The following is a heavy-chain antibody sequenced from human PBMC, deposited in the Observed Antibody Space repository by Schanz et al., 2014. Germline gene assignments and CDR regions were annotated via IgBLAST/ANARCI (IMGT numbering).Heavy chain of an antibody. CDR1: GITFSSHS. V-gene: IGHV3-48*01. CDR3: VRDSFFAFDY. D-gene: IGHD3-3*01. J-gene: IGHJ4*02. CDR2: ITYNGGTI. Sequence: ESGGGLVQPGGSLRLSCAASGITFSSHSFNWVRQAPGKGLEWISYITYNGGTIYYADSVKGRFTMSRDNAKNSVFLQMNSLRAEDTAVYYCVRDSFFAFDYWGQGTLVTVSS.